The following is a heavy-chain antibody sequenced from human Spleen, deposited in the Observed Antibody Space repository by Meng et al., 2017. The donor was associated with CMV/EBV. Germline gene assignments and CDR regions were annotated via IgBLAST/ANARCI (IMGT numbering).Heavy chain of an antibody. CDR1: GYTFSRYG. D-gene: IGHD3-9*01. J-gene: IGHJ3*02. V-gene: IGHV1-18*01. CDR3: ARDWECLDRSDVFDI. CDR2: VGGCDGDT. Sequence: ASVKVSCKASGYTFSRYGISWVRQAPGQGLEWLGWVGGCDGDTNYAPELQGRVTMTTDTSTNTVYMELRSLRSDDTAVYYCARDWECLDRSDVFDIWGQETMVTVSS.